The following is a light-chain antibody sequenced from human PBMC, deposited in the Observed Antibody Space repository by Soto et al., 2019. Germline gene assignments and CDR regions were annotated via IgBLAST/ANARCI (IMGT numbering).Light chain of an antibody. CDR1: QNIRGNE. CDR3: QDYGTSHPWT. Sequence: EVVLTQSPGALSLSPGEGVTLSCRASQNIRGNELAWYRQKRGQAPRLLIYGGSSRAEGIPDRCSGRGTGTNFTLTISRLEPEDSAVYYCQDYGTSHPWTFGQGTKLEIK. CDR2: GGS. V-gene: IGKV3-20*01. J-gene: IGKJ1*01.